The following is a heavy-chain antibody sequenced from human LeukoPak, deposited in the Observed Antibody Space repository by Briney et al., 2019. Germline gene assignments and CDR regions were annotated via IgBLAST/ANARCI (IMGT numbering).Heavy chain of an antibody. CDR3: ARGTAQPHDY. V-gene: IGHV4-59*01. CDR1: GGSISSYY. J-gene: IGHJ4*02. Sequence: SETLSLTCTVSGGSISSYYWSWIRQPPGKGLEWIGYIYYSGSTNYNPSLKSRVTISVDTSKNQFSLKLSSVTAADTAVYYCARGTAQPHDYWGQGTQVTVSS. D-gene: IGHD2-2*01. CDR2: IYYSGST.